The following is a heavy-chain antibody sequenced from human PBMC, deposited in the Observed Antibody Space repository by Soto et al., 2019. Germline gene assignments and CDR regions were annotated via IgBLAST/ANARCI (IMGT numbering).Heavy chain of an antibody. D-gene: IGHD6-13*01. V-gene: IGHV3-66*01. CDR2: LYSGGST. Sequence: GGSLRLSCAASGFTVSSNYMSWVRQAPGKGLEWVSVLYSGGSTYYADSVKGRFTISRDNSKNTLYLQMNSLRAEDTAVYYCAKTKDSRARGFFDFGGQEPLVTVPS. J-gene: IGHJ4*02. CDR3: AKTKDSRARGFFDF. CDR1: GFTVSSNY.